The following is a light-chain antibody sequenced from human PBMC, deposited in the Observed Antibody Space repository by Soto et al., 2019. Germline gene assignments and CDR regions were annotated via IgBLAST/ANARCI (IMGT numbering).Light chain of an antibody. Sequence: EIVMTQSPATLSVSPGERAPLSCRARQSVSSNLAWYQQKPGQAPRLLIYGASTRATGIPARFSGSGSGTEFTLTISSLQSEDFAVYYCQQYNNWPRTFGQWTKVEIK. J-gene: IGKJ1*01. V-gene: IGKV3-15*01. CDR2: GAS. CDR3: QQYNNWPRT. CDR1: QSVSSN.